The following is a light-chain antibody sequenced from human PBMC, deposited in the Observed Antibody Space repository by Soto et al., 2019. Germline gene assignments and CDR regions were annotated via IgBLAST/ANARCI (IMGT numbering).Light chain of an antibody. CDR1: SSDIGGYNY. CDR3: SSYSASGTTHDV. J-gene: IGLJ1*01. CDR2: DVS. V-gene: IGLV2-14*03. Sequence: QSVLTQPASLSGSPGQSITISCTGTSSDIGGYNYVSWYQQHPGKAPKLMISDVSNRPSGVSNRFSGSKSGNTASLTISGLQAEDEADYCSSYSASGTTHDVFGTGTKLTVL.